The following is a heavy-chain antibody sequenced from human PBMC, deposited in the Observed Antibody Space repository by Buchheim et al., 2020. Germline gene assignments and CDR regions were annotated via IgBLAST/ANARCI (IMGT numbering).Heavy chain of an antibody. V-gene: IGHV3-23*01. Sequence: EVQLLESGGDLVQPGGSLRLSCAASAFTLSSSAMRWVRQAPGKGLEWISTVGRGGTPYYADPVKGRFTISRDNSKNQLELQMNSLRAEDTAIYYCARGSGYYFDFWGPGTL. CDR3: ARGSGYYFDF. J-gene: IGHJ4*02. CDR1: AFTLSSSA. CDR2: VGRGGTP.